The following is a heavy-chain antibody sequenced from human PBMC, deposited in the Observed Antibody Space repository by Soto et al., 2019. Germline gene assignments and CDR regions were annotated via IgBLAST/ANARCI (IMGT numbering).Heavy chain of an antibody. Sequence: SETLSLTCAVSSGSISSSNWWSWVRQPPGKGLEWIGEIYHSGSTNYNPSLKSRVTISVDKSKNQFSLKLSSVTAADTAVYYCVIAAAGTDDAFDIWGQGTMVTVSS. V-gene: IGHV4-4*02. CDR1: SGSISSSNW. CDR2: IYHSGST. CDR3: VIAAAGTDDAFDI. J-gene: IGHJ3*02. D-gene: IGHD6-13*01.